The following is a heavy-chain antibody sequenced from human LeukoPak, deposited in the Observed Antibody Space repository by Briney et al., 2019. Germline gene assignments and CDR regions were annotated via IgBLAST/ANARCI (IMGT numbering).Heavy chain of an antibody. J-gene: IGHJ4*02. V-gene: IGHV3-48*04. CDR2: IISSSSTI. Sequence: GGSLRLSCAASGFTVSSNYMNWVRQAPGKGLEWISYIISSSSTIYYADSVKGRFTISRDNAKNSLYLQMNSLRADDTAVYYCVRSTGALDYWGQGTLVTVSS. CDR3: VRSTGALDY. CDR1: GFTVSSNY. D-gene: IGHD1-14*01.